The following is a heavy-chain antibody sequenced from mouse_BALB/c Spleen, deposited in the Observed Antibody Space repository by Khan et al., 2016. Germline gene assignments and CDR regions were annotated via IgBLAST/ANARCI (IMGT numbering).Heavy chain of an antibody. CDR1: GYTFTSYT. D-gene: IGHD1-1*01. Sequence: QVQLQQSGAELARPGASVKMSCKASGYTFTSYTMHWVKQRHGQGLEWIGYINPSSGYTNYNQKFKDKATLTADKSSSTAYMQLSSLTSEDSAVYYCARRYGSYGSSFFAYWGQGTLVTVSA. V-gene: IGHV1-4*01. CDR2: INPSSGYT. CDR3: ARRYGSYGSSFFAY. J-gene: IGHJ3*01.